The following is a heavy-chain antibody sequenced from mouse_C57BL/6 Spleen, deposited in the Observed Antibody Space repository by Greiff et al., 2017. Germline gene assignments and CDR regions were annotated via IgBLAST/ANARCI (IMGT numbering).Heavy chain of an antibody. J-gene: IGHJ3*01. CDR3: ARPMGKEAWFAY. V-gene: IGHV1-59*01. D-gene: IGHD1-1*02. CDR1: GYTFTSYW. CDR2: IDPSDSYT. Sequence: QVQLQQPGAELVRPGTSVKLSCKASGYTFTSYWMHWVNQRPGQGLEWIGVIDPSDSYTNYNQKFKGKATLTVDTSSSTAYMQLSSLTSEDSAVYYCARPMGKEAWFAYWGQGTLVTVSA.